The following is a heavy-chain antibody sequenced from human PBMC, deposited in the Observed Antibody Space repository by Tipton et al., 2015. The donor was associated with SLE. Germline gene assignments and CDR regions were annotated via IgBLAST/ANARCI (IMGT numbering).Heavy chain of an antibody. Sequence: LRLTCTVSGGSISSSSYYWGWIRQPPGKGLEWIGSIYYSGSTYYNPSLKSRVTISVDTSKNQFSLKLSSVTAADTAVHYCASSRGIDYYYGMDVWGQGTTVTVSS. CDR1: GGSISSSSYY. CDR2: IYYSGST. V-gene: IGHV4-39*07. CDR3: ASSRGIDYYYGMDV. D-gene: IGHD3-16*01. J-gene: IGHJ6*02.